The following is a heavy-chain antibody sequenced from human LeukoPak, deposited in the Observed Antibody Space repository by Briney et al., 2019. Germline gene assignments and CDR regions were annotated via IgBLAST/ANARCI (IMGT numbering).Heavy chain of an antibody. J-gene: IGHJ4*02. CDR1: GFTFSSYA. CDR3: ASSGGGHSYGHLGY. V-gene: IGHV3-74*01. Sequence: GGSLRLSCAASGFTFSSYAMSWVRQAPGKGLVWVSRINSDGSSTIYADSVKGRFTISGDNVKNTLYLQMNSLRAEDTAVYYCASSGGGHSYGHLGYWGQGTLVTVSS. D-gene: IGHD5-18*01. CDR2: INSDGSST.